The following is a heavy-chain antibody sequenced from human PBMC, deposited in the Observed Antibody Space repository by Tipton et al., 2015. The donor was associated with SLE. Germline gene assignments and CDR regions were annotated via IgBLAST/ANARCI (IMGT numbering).Heavy chain of an antibody. J-gene: IGHJ5*02. V-gene: IGHV4-34*01. CDR1: GGSFSSYY. CDR2: INHSGST. CDR3: ARQEVRIAAAGWGWFDP. D-gene: IGHD6-13*01. Sequence: TLSLTCAVYGGSFSSYYWSWIRQPPGKGLEWIGEINHSGSTNYNPSLQSRVTMSVDTSKNHFSLNLSSVTAADTAIYYCARQEVRIAAAGWGWFDPWGQGTLVIVSA.